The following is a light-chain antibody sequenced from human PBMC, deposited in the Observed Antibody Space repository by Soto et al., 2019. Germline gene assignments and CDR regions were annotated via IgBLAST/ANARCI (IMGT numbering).Light chain of an antibody. J-gene: IGKJ4*01. CDR3: QQCDGSPRLN. Sequence: EIVLTQSPGTLSLSPGERATLSCRASQSVSSSYLSWYQQKPGQAPRLLIYGASRRSTRIPDRFIGSGSGTVFTLPISRLEPEDCAVYYCQQCDGSPRLNCGGGTKLEIK. V-gene: IGKV3-20*01. CDR2: GAS. CDR1: QSVSSSY.